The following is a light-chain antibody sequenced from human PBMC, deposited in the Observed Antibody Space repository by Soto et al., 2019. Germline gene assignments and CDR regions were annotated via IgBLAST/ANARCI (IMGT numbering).Light chain of an antibody. CDR2: WAS. Sequence: DIVMTQSPDSLAVSLGERATINCKSSQSVLYSSNNKNYLAWYQQKPGQPPKLLIYWASTRESGVPDRFSGSGSVTDFTLTISSLQAEDVAVYYCQQYDSTPRTFGQGTKLEI. J-gene: IGKJ1*01. CDR3: QQYDSTPRT. V-gene: IGKV4-1*01. CDR1: QSVLYSSNNKNY.